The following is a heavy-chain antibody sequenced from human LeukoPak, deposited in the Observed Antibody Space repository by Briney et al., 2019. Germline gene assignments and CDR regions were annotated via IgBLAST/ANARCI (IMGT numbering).Heavy chain of an antibody. Sequence: ASVKVSCKASGYTFTGYYMHWVRQAPGQGLEWMGWINPNSGGTNYAQKFQGWVTMTRDTSISTAYMELSRLRSDDTAAYYCARDRKVSYYDFWSGYYPDYYYGMDVWGQGTTVTVSS. D-gene: IGHD3-3*01. V-gene: IGHV1-2*04. CDR2: INPNSGGT. CDR3: ARDRKVSYYDFWSGYYPDYYYGMDV. CDR1: GYTFTGYY. J-gene: IGHJ6*02.